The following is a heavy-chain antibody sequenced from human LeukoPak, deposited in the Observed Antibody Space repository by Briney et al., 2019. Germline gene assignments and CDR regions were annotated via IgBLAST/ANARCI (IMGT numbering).Heavy chain of an antibody. J-gene: IGHJ4*02. CDR1: GGSISSYY. CDR3: ARGVGAIDY. CDR2: IYYSGSA. D-gene: IGHD1-26*01. V-gene: IGHV4-59*01. Sequence: SETLSLTCTVSGGSISSYYWSWIRQPPGKGLEWIGYIYYSGSANYNPSLKSRVTISVDTSKNQFSLKLSSVTAADTAVYYCARGVGAIDYWGQGTLVTVSS.